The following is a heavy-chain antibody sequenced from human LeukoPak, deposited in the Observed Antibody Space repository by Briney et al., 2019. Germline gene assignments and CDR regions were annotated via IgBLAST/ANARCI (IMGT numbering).Heavy chain of an antibody. CDR1: GGSISSGGYY. V-gene: IGHV4-30-2*02. Sequence: SETLSLTCTVSGGSISSGGYYWSWIRQPPGKGLEWIGYIYHSGSTYYNPSLKSRVTISVDTSKNQFSLKLSSVTAADTAVYYCARYTGYSSRQFDYWGQGTLVTVSS. J-gene: IGHJ4*02. CDR2: IYHSGST. CDR3: ARYTGYSSRQFDY. D-gene: IGHD6-13*01.